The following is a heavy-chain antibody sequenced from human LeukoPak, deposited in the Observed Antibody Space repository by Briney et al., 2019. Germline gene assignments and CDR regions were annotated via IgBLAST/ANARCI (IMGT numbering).Heavy chain of an antibody. D-gene: IGHD2-15*01. J-gene: IGHJ4*02. CDR1: GGTFSSYA. CDR2: IIPIFGTA. CDR3: ARVGSYCSGGSCRQYYFDY. V-gene: IGHV1-69*13. Sequence: SVKDSCKASGGTFSSYAISWVRQAPGQGLEWMGRIIPIFGTANYVQKFHGRVTITPDESTSTTYMELSRLRSEDTAVYYCARVGSYCSGGSCRQYYFDYWGQGTLVTVSS.